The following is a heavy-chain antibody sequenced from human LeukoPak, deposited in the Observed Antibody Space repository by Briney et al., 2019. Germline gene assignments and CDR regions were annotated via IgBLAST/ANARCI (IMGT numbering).Heavy chain of an antibody. D-gene: IGHD3-10*01. V-gene: IGHV3-7*04. CDR1: GFPFSSYW. CDR2: IKKDGDDK. J-gene: IGHJ4*02. Sequence: GGSLRLSCAASGFPFSSYWMSWVRQAPGKGLEWVANIKKDGDDKHYVDSVKGRFTVSRDNAKTSLYLQMNNLRAEDSAVYYCARVPGASNYYGSGSPDYWGQGTLVTVSS. CDR3: ARVPGASNYYGSGSPDY.